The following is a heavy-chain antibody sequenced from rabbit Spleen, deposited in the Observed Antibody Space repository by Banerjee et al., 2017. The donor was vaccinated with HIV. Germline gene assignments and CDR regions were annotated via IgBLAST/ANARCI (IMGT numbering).Heavy chain of an antibody. V-gene: IGHV1S40*01. Sequence: GGLVKPGGTLTLTCKASGIDFSNYYYMCWVRQAPGKGLEWIACINAVTGKAVYASWAKGRFTFSKSSSTTVTLQMTRLTAADTATYFCARDTASSFSSYGMDLWGQGTLVTVS. CDR3: ARDTASSFSSYGMDL. J-gene: IGHJ6*01. D-gene: IGHD8-1*01. CDR2: INAVTGKA. CDR1: GIDFSNYYY.